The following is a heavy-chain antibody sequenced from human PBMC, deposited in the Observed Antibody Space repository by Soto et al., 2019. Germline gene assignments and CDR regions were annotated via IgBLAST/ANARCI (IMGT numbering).Heavy chain of an antibody. V-gene: IGHV3-7*05. CDR3: ARLDAIAVTGKPQDY. CDR1: GFTFSAYW. Sequence: EVQLVESGGGLVQPGGSLSVSCAVSGFTFSAYWMNWVRQAPGKGLEWVANIKPDGGEQYYVASVRGRITNSRDNAKNSVYLQMNSLRPEDTAVYYCARLDAIAVTGKPQDYWGQGILVTV. CDR2: IKPDGGEQ. D-gene: IGHD6-19*01. J-gene: IGHJ4*02.